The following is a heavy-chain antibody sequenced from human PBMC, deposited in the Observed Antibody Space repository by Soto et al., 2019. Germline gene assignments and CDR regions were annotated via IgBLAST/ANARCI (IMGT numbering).Heavy chain of an antibody. CDR2: ISAYNGNT. J-gene: IGHJ3*02. D-gene: IGHD3-22*01. CDR1: GYTFTSYG. CDR3: VRGNEYYDGHDAFDI. Sequence: GSSVKVSCKASGYTFTSYGISWVRQAPGQGLEWMGWISAYNGNTNYAQKLQGRVTMTTDTSTSTAYMELRSLRSDDTAVYYGVRGNEYYDGHDAFDIWGQGKMVAVSS. V-gene: IGHV1-18*01.